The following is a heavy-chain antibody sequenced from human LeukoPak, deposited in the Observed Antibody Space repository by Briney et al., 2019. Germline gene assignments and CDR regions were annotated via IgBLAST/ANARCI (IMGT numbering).Heavy chain of an antibody. Sequence: GGSLRLSCAASGFTFSSYSMNWVRQVPGKGLVWVSRINTGGTDTDYADSVKGRFTISRDHASNTLYLQMNSLRDEDAAVYYCARGYCTNGVCFYLDYWGQGTLVTVSS. CDR3: ARGYCTNGVCFYLDY. D-gene: IGHD2-8*01. CDR2: INTGGTDT. J-gene: IGHJ4*02. CDR1: GFTFSSYS. V-gene: IGHV3-74*01.